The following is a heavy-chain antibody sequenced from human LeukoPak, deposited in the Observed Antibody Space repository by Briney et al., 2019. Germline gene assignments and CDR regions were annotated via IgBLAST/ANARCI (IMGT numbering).Heavy chain of an antibody. V-gene: IGHV3-9*01. CDR3: AKDISGYYDSSGIDY. CDR1: GFTFDDYA. CDR2: ISWNSGSI. D-gene: IGHD3-22*01. J-gene: IGHJ4*02. Sequence: GRSLRLSCAASGFTFDDYAMHWVRHAPGKGLEWVSGISWNSGSIGYADSVKGRFTISRDNAKNSLYLQMNSLRAEDTALYYCAKDISGYYDSSGIDYWGQGTLVTVSS.